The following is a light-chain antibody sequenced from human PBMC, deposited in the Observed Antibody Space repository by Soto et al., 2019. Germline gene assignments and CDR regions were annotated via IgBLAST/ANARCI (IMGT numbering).Light chain of an antibody. Sequence: EIALTQSPGTLPLSPGDRATLSCRASQSVSSSYLAWYQQTPGQAPRLLIYGASSTATGIPDRFSGSGSRTDFTLTISRLEPEDFAVYYWQQYGSSPLQFGGGTKVDIK. CDR1: QSVSSSY. V-gene: IGKV3-20*01. CDR2: GAS. CDR3: QQYGSSPLQ. J-gene: IGKJ4*02.